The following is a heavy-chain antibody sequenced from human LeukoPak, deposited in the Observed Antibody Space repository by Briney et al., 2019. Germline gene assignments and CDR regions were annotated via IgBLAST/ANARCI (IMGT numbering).Heavy chain of an antibody. CDR3: ARGVVGAPYFDY. Sequence: ASVKVSCKASGYTFTGYYMHWVRQAPGQGLEWMGWINPNSGGTNYAQKFQGRVTMTRGTSISTAYMELGRLRSDDTAVYYCARGVVGAPYFDYWGQGTLVTVSS. J-gene: IGHJ4*02. CDR1: GYTFTGYY. D-gene: IGHD1-26*01. V-gene: IGHV1-2*02. CDR2: INPNSGGT.